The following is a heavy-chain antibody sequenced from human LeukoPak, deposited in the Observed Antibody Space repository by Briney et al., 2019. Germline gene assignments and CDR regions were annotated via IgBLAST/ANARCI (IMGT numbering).Heavy chain of an antibody. CDR1: GFTFSSYE. CDR3: ARGSVYYYDSSGHWGY. J-gene: IGHJ4*02. Sequence: PGGSLRLSCAASGFTFSSYEMNWVRQAPGKGLEWVSYISSSGSTIYYADSVKGRFTISRDNAKNSLYLQMNSLRAGDTAVYYCARGSVYYYDSSGHWGYWGQGTLVTVSS. V-gene: IGHV3-48*03. D-gene: IGHD3-22*01. CDR2: ISSSGSTI.